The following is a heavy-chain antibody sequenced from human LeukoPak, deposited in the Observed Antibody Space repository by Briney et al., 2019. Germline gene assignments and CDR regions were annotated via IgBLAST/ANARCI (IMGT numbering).Heavy chain of an antibody. CDR1: GYTFTSYG. J-gene: IGHJ4*02. CDR3: ASNTGSDSSGYAY. V-gene: IGHV1-18*01. Sequence: GASVKVSCKASGYTFTSYGISWVRQAPGEGLEWMGWIIAYNGDTNYAQRLQGRVTMTTDTSTRTAHMELRRLRSDDTAMYYCASNTGSDSSGYAYWGQGTLVTVSS. CDR2: IIAYNGDT. D-gene: IGHD3-22*01.